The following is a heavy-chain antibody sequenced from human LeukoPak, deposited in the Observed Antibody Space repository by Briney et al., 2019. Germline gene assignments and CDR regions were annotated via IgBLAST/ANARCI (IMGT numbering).Heavy chain of an antibody. D-gene: IGHD4-17*01. CDR1: GGSMSSYY. Sequence: SETLSLTCTVSGGSMSSYYWSWIRQPPGKGLEWIGYIYDSGSTNHNPSLKSRVTISVVTSKNQFSLKLSSVTAADTAVYYCARTTVTVSHFDYWGQGTLVTVSS. V-gene: IGHV4-59*08. CDR3: ARTTVTVSHFDY. CDR2: IYDSGST. J-gene: IGHJ4*02.